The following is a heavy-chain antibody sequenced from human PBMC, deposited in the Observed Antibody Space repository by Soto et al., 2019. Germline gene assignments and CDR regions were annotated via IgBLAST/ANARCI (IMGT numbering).Heavy chain of an antibody. J-gene: IGHJ4*02. CDR2: VSPGGSI. Sequence: EVQLVESGGGLVQPGGSQRLSCTVSGLTVSNSVMSWVRQAPGKGLECVSVVSPGGSIHYAESVKGSFTISTDIFRTRLDLQMHSLSPEDTAVYYCASRPPRSCSVSSCPFDYWGQGALVTVSS. V-gene: IGHV3-66*01. D-gene: IGHD2-21*01. CDR3: ASRPPRSCSVSSCPFDY. CDR1: GLTVSNSV.